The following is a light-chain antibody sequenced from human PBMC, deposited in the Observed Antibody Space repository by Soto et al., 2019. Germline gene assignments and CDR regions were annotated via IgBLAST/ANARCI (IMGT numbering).Light chain of an antibody. Sequence: DIQMTQPPSTLSASVGDRVTITCRASQSISSWLAWYQQKPGKAPKLLIYKASSLESGVPSRFSGSGSGTEFTLTISSLQPDDVATYYCQQYSGYSRTFGQGTKVDIK. CDR1: QSISSW. CDR3: QQYSGYSRT. J-gene: IGKJ1*01. CDR2: KAS. V-gene: IGKV1-5*03.